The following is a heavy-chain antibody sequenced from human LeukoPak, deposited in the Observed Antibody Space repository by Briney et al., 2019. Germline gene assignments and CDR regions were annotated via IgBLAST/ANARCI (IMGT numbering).Heavy chain of an antibody. J-gene: IGHJ5*02. CDR3: ASPYYDFWSGYSWEFDP. V-gene: IGHV1-69*05. D-gene: IGHD3-3*01. Sequence: ASVKVSCKASGGTFSSYAISWVRQAPGQGLEWMGGIIPIFGTANYAQKFQGRVTITTDESTSTAYMELSSLRSEDTAVYYCASPYYDFWSGYSWEFDPWGQGTLVTVSS. CDR2: IIPIFGTA. CDR1: GGTFSSYA.